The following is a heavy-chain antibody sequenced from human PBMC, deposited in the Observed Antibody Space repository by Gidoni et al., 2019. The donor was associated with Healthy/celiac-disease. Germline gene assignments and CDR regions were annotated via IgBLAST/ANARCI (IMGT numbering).Heavy chain of an antibody. CDR1: GFPFSGYG. CDR3: ARCGSGSLDAFDI. Sequence: QVQLVESGGGVVQPGRSLRLSCAASGFPFSGYGMHWVRQAPGKGLEWVAVIWYDGSNKYYADSVKGRFTISRDNSKNTLYLQMNSLRAEDTAVYYCARCGSGSLDAFDIWGQGTMVTVSS. CDR2: IWYDGSNK. V-gene: IGHV3-33*01. J-gene: IGHJ3*02. D-gene: IGHD3-10*01.